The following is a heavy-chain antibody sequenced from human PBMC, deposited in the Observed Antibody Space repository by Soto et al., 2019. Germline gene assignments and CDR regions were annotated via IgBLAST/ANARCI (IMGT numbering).Heavy chain of an antibody. J-gene: IGHJ4*02. CDR1: GDSVSSNSAA. V-gene: IGHV6-1*01. D-gene: IGHD5-12*01. Sequence: PSQTLSLTCAISGDSVSSNSAAWNWIRQSPSRGLEWLGRTYYRSKWYNDNAVSVKSRITINPDTSKNQFSLQLNSVTPEDSAVYYCARDPGGSYSGYDLFDYWGQGTLVTVSS. CDR2: TYYRSKWYN. CDR3: ARDPGGSYSGYDLFDY.